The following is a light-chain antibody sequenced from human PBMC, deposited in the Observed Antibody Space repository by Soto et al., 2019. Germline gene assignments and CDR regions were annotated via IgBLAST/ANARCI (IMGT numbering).Light chain of an antibody. CDR2: DAS. CDR3: QHRYSWPLT. CDR1: QDINTY. Sequence: EVVLTQSPATLSLSQGEKATLSCRASQDINTYLGWYQQRPGQAPRLLIYDASNRAAGIPARFSGSGSGTDFTLTINSLEPEDFAVYYCQHRYSWPLTFCAGTKVEIK. V-gene: IGKV3-11*01. J-gene: IGKJ4*01.